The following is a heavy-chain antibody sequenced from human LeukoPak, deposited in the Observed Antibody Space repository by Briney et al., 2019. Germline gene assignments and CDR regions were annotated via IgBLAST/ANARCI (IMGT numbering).Heavy chain of an antibody. J-gene: IGHJ4*02. CDR1: GFTFSSYP. V-gene: IGHV3-23*01. Sequence: GGSLRLSCAASGFTFSSYPMTWVRQAPGKGPEWVSFISDSGGITYYADSVKGRFTISRDNSKNALYLQMNSLRAEDTAVYYCAKNTQYSGYYDCWGQGTLVAVSS. D-gene: IGHD6-6*01. CDR3: AKNTQYSGYYDC. CDR2: ISDSGGIT.